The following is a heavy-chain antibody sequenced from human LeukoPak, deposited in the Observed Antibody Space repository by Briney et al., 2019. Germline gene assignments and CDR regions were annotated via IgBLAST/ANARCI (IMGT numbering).Heavy chain of an antibody. CDR2: INTDGSTT. Sequence: GGSLILSCAASGFTFSSLWMYWVRQVPGKGLMWVSRINTDGSTTNYADSVKGRFTISRDNAKNTLYLQMNSLRAEDTAVYYCARAGYNSGYYYFDYWGQGTLVTVSS. V-gene: IGHV3-74*01. D-gene: IGHD6-19*01. J-gene: IGHJ4*02. CDR1: GFTFSSLW. CDR3: ARAGYNSGYYYFDY.